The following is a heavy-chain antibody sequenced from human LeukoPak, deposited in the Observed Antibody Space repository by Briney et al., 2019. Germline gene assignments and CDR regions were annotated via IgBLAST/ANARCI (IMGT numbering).Heavy chain of an antibody. CDR2: ISWNSGSI. Sequence: GGSLRLSCAASGFTFDDYAMHWVRQAPGKGLEWVSGISWNSGSIGYADSVKGRFTISRDNSKNTLFLQMNSLRAEDTAVYYCAKIAPDSYAFDIWGQGTMVTVSS. CDR1: GFTFDDYA. V-gene: IGHV3-9*01. CDR3: AKIAPDSYAFDI. J-gene: IGHJ3*02. D-gene: IGHD6-13*01.